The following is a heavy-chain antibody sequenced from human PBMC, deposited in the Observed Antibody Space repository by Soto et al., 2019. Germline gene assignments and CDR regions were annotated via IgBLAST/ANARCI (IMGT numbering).Heavy chain of an antibody. V-gene: IGHV4-39*01. D-gene: IGHD3-10*01. CDR3: ERELRGDGMDV. Sequence: PSETLSLTCTVSGGSISSSSYYWGWIRQPPGKGLEWLGSIYYSGSTYYNPSLKSRVTISVDTSKNQFSLKLSSVTAADTAVYYCERELRGDGMDVWGQATTVTVS. J-gene: IGHJ6*02. CDR1: GGSISSSSYY. CDR2: IYYSGST.